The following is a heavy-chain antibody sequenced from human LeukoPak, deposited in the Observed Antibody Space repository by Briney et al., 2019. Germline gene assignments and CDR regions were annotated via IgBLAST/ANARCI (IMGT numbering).Heavy chain of an antibody. Sequence: PGGSLRLSCAASGFTFSSYWMSWVRQAPGKGLEWVANIKQDGSEKYYVDSVKGRFTISRDNAKNSLYLQMNSLRAEDTAVYYCARERPRIQLWDYYYYYYMDVWGKGTTVTISS. CDR2: IKQDGSEK. V-gene: IGHV3-7*01. D-gene: IGHD5-18*01. CDR3: ARERPRIQLWDYYYYYYMDV. J-gene: IGHJ6*03. CDR1: GFTFSSYW.